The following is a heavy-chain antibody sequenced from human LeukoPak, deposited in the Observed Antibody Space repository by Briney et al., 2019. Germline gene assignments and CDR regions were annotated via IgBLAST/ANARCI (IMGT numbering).Heavy chain of an antibody. Sequence: PGGSLRLSCAASGFTVSSNYMSWVRQAPGKGLEWVSVIYNGGSTYYADSVKGRFTISIDSSKNTLYLQMNSLRAEDTAVYYCARDPLPMVRGYGMDVWGQGTTVTVSS. CDR3: ARDPLPMVRGYGMDV. J-gene: IGHJ6*02. CDR2: IYNGGST. V-gene: IGHV3-66*01. D-gene: IGHD3-10*01. CDR1: GFTVSSNY.